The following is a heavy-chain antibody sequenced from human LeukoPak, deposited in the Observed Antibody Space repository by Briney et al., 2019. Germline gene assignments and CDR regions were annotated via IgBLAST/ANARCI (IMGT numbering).Heavy chain of an antibody. J-gene: IGHJ5*02. Sequence: SETLSLTCAVYGGSFGGYYWRWIRQPPGKGLEWIGEINHGGSTNYNPSLKRRVTISVDTFKNQFSLKLSSVTAADTAVYYCARESVIGYCSGGSCVKWFDPWGQGTLVTVSS. CDR3: ARESVIGYCSGGSCVKWFDP. CDR1: GGSFGGYY. D-gene: IGHD2-15*01. V-gene: IGHV4-34*01. CDR2: INHGGST.